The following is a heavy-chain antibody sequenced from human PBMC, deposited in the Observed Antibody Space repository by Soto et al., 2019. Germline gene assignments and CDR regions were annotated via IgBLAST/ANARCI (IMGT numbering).Heavy chain of an antibody. Sequence: ASLKVSCKASGGTFSIYAISWVRQAPGQGLEWMGGIIPIFGTANYAQKFQGRVTITADESTSTAYMELSSLRSEDTAVYYCARGGSSAYYGGTLYFQHWGQGTLVTVSS. D-gene: IGHD4-17*01. CDR3: ARGGSSAYYGGTLYFQH. J-gene: IGHJ1*01. CDR2: IIPIFGTA. V-gene: IGHV1-69*13. CDR1: GGTFSIYA.